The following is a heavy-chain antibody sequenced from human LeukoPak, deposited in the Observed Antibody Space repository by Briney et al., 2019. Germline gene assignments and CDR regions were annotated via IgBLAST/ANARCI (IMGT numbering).Heavy chain of an antibody. CDR2: ISSSSSYI. D-gene: IGHD4-11*01. Sequence: GGSLRLSCAASGFTFSSYSMNWVRQAPGKGLEWVSSISSSSSYIYYADSVKGRFTISRDNAKNSLYLQMNSLRAEDTAVYYCARFDYSNYYYYYYMDVWGKGTTVTVSS. CDR1: GFTFSSYS. J-gene: IGHJ6*03. CDR3: ARFDYSNYYYYYYMDV. V-gene: IGHV3-21*04.